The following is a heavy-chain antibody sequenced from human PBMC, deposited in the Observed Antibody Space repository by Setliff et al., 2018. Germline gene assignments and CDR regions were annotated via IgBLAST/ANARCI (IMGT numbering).Heavy chain of an antibody. CDR1: RFTFSNYW. D-gene: IGHD6-19*01. J-gene: IGHJ4*02. Sequence: AGGSLRLSCAASRFTFSNYWTSWVRQAPGKGLEWVANINQGGNDEKYVDSVKGRFTVSRDNAKNSLHLQMNSLRAEDTAVYYCAKGIWQWLALGAFDYWGQGTLVTVSS. CDR2: INQGGNDE. V-gene: IGHV3-7*03. CDR3: AKGIWQWLALGAFDY.